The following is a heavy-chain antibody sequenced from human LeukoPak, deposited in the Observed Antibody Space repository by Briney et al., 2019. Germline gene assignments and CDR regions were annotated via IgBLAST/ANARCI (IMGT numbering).Heavy chain of an antibody. Sequence: GGSLRLSCAASGFTFSSDAMSWVRQAPGKGLECVSAISGSGKSTYYADSVKGRFTISSDNSKNTLYLQMNSPRAEDTAVYYCAKVPHYYDSSAFDGFDVWGQGTMVTVS. J-gene: IGHJ3*01. CDR3: AKVPHYYDSSAFDGFDV. V-gene: IGHV3-23*01. D-gene: IGHD3-22*01. CDR2: ISGSGKST. CDR1: GFTFSSDA.